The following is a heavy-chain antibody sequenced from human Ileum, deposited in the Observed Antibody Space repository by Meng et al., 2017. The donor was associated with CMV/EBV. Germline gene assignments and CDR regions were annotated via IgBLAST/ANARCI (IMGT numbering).Heavy chain of an antibody. D-gene: IGHD1-1*01. J-gene: IGHJ4*02. V-gene: IGHV4-61*02. Sequence: QGQLWESGPGLWVPCETLSLHCTVSGGDIGSGDYYWSWIRQPAGKGLEWIGRIHISGATNYNPSLKSRVTMSVDTSKNQFSLKVRSVTAADTAVYYCAREMSRTGFFDYWGQGNLVTVSS. CDR3: AREMSRTGFFDY. CDR1: GGDIGSGDYY. CDR2: IHISGAT.